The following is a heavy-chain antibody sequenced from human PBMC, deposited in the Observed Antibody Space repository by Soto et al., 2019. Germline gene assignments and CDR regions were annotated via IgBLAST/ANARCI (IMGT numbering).Heavy chain of an antibody. J-gene: IGHJ6*02. D-gene: IGHD1-26*01. V-gene: IGHV4-34*01. CDR2: INHSGST. Sequence: SETLSLPGVVYGGSFSGSDWSWIRQPPGKGLEWIGEINHSGSTNYNPSLKSRVTISVDTSKNQFSLKLSSVTAADTAVYYCARGGKGDSWSNLRVRLCYGMDVWGQGTMVTVSS. CDR3: ARGGKGDSWSNLRVRLCYGMDV. CDR1: GGSFSGSD.